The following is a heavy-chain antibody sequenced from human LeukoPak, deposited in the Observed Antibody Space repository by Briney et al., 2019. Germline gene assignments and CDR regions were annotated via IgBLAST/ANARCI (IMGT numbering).Heavy chain of an antibody. CDR1: GDSVSSNSAA. CDR2: TYYRPKWYN. V-gene: IGHV6-1*01. Sequence: SQTLSLTCAISGDSVSSNSAAWNWIRQSPSRGLEWLGRTYYRPKWYNDYAVSVKSRITINPDTSKNQFSLQLNSVTPEDTAVYYCARGSSLYSPYGSGSYLRRYYYYGMDVWGQGTTVTVSS. J-gene: IGHJ6*02. CDR3: ARGSSLYSPYGSGSYLRRYYYYGMDV. D-gene: IGHD3-10*01.